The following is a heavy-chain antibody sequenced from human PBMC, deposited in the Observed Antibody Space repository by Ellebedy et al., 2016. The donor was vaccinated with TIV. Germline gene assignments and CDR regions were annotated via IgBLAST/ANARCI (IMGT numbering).Heavy chain of an antibody. V-gene: IGHV1-3*01. CDR3: ARGGVGRYCTDGVYLQALDY. D-gene: IGHD2-8*01. CDR1: GYTFSSYA. Sequence: ASVKVSCKASGYTFSSYAMHWVRQAPGQRLEWMGWINAGNGHTKYSQNFQGRVTITWDTSASTAYMELSRLRSEDTAVYYCARGGVGRYCTDGVYLQALDYWGQGTLVTVSS. J-gene: IGHJ4*02. CDR2: INAGNGHT.